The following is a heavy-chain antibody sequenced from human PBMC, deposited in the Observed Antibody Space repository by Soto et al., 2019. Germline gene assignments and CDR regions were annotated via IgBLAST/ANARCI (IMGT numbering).Heavy chain of an antibody. D-gene: IGHD1-26*01. CDR2: IWYDGSNK. Sequence: GGSLRLSCAASGFTFSSYGMHWVRQAPGKGLEWVAVIWYDGSNKYYADSVKGRFTISRDNSKNTLYLQMSSLRAEDTAVYYCAKTEELGFFYFDYWGQGTLVTVSS. J-gene: IGHJ4*02. V-gene: IGHV3-33*06. CDR1: GFTFSSYG. CDR3: AKTEELGFFYFDY.